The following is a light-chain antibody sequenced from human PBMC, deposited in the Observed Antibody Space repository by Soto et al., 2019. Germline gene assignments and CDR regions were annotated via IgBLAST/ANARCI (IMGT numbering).Light chain of an antibody. V-gene: IGKV1-5*03. CDR2: RAS. CDR1: QSIDRW. J-gene: IGKJ2*01. CDR3: QQYKTYTYT. Sequence: DIQMTQSHSTLSASVGDRVTITCRASQSIDRWLAWYQQKPGKAPKLLIYRASSLESGVPSRFSGSGSGTEFTLTISSLQPDDVTTYYCQQYKTYTYTFAQGTKLEIK.